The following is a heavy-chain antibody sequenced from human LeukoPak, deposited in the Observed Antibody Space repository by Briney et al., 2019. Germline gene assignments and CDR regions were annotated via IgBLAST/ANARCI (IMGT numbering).Heavy chain of an antibody. Sequence: GGSLRLSCAASGFTFSRYWMSWVRQAPGKGPEWVANIKQDGSEKYYVDSVRGRFTISRDNARTSLYLQMNSLRAEDTAVYYCAKETRLVFWFDAFDIWGQGTMVTVSS. CDR3: AKETRLVFWFDAFDI. J-gene: IGHJ3*02. D-gene: IGHD3-9*01. CDR1: GFTFSRYW. CDR2: IKQDGSEK. V-gene: IGHV3-7*03.